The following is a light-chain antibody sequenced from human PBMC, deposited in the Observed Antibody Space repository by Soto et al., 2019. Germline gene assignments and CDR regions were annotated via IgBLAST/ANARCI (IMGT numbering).Light chain of an antibody. CDR1: SSDVGGYKF. Sequence: QAVLTQPPSASGSPGQSVTISCTGTSSDVGGYKFVSWYQQHPGKAPKLIIYEVNRRPSGVPDRFSGFKSGNTASLTVSGLLDEDEADYYCSSFGGSNDVLFGGGTKVTVL. CDR3: SSFGGSNDVL. CDR2: EVN. J-gene: IGLJ2*01. V-gene: IGLV2-8*01.